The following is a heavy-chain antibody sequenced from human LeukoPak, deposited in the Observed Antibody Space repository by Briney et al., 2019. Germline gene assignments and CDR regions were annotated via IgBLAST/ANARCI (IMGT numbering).Heavy chain of an antibody. D-gene: IGHD6-19*01. CDR1: GGSISSSSYY. V-gene: IGHV4-39*01. Sequence: SETLSLTCTVSGGSISSSSYYWGWIRQPTGKGLELVGSIFYSGSTFYNPSLKSRVTISVDTSKNQFSLKLNSLTAADTAVYYCARLGSGWGEWFDPWGQGTLVTVSS. CDR2: IFYSGST. CDR3: ARLGSGWGEWFDP. J-gene: IGHJ5*02.